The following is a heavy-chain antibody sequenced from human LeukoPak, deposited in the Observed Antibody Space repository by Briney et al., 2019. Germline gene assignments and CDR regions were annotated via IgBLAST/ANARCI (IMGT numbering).Heavy chain of an antibody. J-gene: IGHJ4*02. CDR1: GFTFSNYA. V-gene: IGHV3-23*01. CDR3: AKSASRYYFDY. CDR2: ISGSGGSI. Sequence: GGSLRLSCAASGFTFSNYALTWVRQAPGKELEWVSIISGSGGSIYYADSVRGRFTISRDNSKNTLYLQMNSLRAEDTAVYYCAKSASRYYFDYWGQGTLVSVSS.